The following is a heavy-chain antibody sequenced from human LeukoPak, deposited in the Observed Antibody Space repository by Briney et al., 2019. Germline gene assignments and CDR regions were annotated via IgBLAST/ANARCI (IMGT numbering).Heavy chain of an antibody. Sequence: GGSLRLSCAASGFSLDDYAMHWVRQAPGKGLVWVSRINSDGTTTSYADSVRGRFTISRDNTKNTLYLQMNSLRAEDTAVYYCWVPATAGEDDYWGQGTLVSVSS. V-gene: IGHV3-74*01. J-gene: IGHJ4*02. D-gene: IGHD2-2*01. CDR1: GFSLDDYA. CDR3: WVPATAGEDDY. CDR2: INSDGTTT.